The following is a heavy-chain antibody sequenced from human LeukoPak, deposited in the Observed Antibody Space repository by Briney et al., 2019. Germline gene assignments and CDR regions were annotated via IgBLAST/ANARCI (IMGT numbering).Heavy chain of an antibody. J-gene: IGHJ2*01. CDR2: IRYDGSNK. Sequence: GGSLRLSCAASGFTFSSYGMHWVRQAPGKRLEWVAFIRYDGSNKYYADSVKGRFTISRDNSKNTLYLQMNSLRAEDTAVYCCARDRGYYDSSGEYWYFDLWGRGTLVTVSS. CDR3: ARDRGYYDSSGEYWYFDL. CDR1: GFTFSSYG. V-gene: IGHV3-30*02. D-gene: IGHD3-22*01.